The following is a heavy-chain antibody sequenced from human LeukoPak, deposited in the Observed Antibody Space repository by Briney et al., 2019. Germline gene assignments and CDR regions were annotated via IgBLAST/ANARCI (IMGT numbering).Heavy chain of an antibody. CDR2: LIPIFGTA. CDR3: ARSMTTVTTRFDY. CDR1: GGTFSSYA. Sequence: GASVKVSCKASGGTFSSYAISWVRQAPGQGLEWMGGLIPIFGTANYAQKFQGRVTITADESTRTAYMELSSLRSEDTAVYYCARSMTTVTTRFDYWGQGTLVTVSS. J-gene: IGHJ4*02. D-gene: IGHD4-11*01. V-gene: IGHV1-69*13.